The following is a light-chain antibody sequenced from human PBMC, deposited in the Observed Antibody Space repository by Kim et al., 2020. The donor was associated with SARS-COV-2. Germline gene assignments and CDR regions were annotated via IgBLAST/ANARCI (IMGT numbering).Light chain of an antibody. CDR3: HVSDNSSDHPV. V-gene: IGLV3-21*04. CDR2: YDS. J-gene: IGLJ3*02. CDR1: NIGRNS. Sequence: APGRKTGSTSGGRNIGRNSVHCYQQKPGGDPVVVIIYDSDRRSASPEGLSGCNSGNKATLTISRVKEADEADYYCHVSDNSSDHPVFGGGTQLTVL.